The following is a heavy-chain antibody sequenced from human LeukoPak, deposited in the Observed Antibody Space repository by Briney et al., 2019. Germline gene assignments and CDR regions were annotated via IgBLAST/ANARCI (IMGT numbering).Heavy chain of an antibody. J-gene: IGHJ3*02. V-gene: IGHV4-59*01. CDR2: LFYTGST. Sequence: SETLSLTCTVSGASISRYYWSWIRQPPGKGQEWIGYLFYTGSTKYNPSLKSRVTISGDTSKNQFSLRLSSVTAADTAVYYCARDLGSRSGGRWSVRAFDIWGQGTMVGVSS. D-gene: IGHD2-15*01. CDR1: GASISRYY. CDR3: ARDLGSRSGGRWSVRAFDI.